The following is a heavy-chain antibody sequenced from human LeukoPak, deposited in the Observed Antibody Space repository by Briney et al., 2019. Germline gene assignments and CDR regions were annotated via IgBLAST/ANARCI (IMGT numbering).Heavy chain of an antibody. CDR2: IYYTGSP. V-gene: IGHV4-59*01. Sequence: SETLSPTCTVSGGSISSYYWSWIRQPPGKGLEWIGYIYYTGSPNYNPSLKSRVTISVDTSKNQFSLKLNSVTAADTAVYYCARRRIAASGTDFDYWGQGTLVTVSS. CDR3: ARRRIAASGTDFDY. CDR1: GGSISSYY. J-gene: IGHJ4*02. D-gene: IGHD6-13*01.